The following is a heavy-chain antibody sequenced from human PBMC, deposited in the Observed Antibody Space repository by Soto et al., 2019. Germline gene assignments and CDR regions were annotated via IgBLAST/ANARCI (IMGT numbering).Heavy chain of an antibody. CDR1: CDTSTSYY. Sequence: PSETLSLTCTVSCDTSTSYYWGWIRQPPGKGLEWIGHIHNSGTSTHNPSLNGRVTISIDMSKKQFSLKLTSLTSADTAVYYCARDFYDSVGYTWFDSWSQGTLVTVSS. J-gene: IGHJ5*01. CDR3: ARDFYDSVGYTWFDS. CDR2: IHNSGTS. D-gene: IGHD3-22*01. V-gene: IGHV4-59*01.